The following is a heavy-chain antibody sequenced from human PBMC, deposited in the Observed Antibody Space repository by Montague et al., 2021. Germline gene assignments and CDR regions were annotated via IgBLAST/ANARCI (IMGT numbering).Heavy chain of an antibody. J-gene: IGHJ6*02. V-gene: IGHV4-39*01. D-gene: IGHD3-16*02. CDR1: GGSISSSSYY. Sequence: SETLSLTCTVSGGSISSSSYYWGWIRQPPGKGLEWIGSIYYSGRTYYNLSLKSRVTISVDTSTNQFSLKLSSVTAADTAVYYCARHVIGTYGMDVWGQGTTVTVSS. CDR3: ARHVIGTYGMDV. CDR2: IYYSGRT.